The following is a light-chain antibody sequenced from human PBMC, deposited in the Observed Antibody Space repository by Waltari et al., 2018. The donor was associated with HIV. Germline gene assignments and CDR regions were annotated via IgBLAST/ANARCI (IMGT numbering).Light chain of an antibody. J-gene: IGLJ2*01. CDR3: GTWDSSLSAVV. CDR2: EKN. Sequence: QSVLPQPPSVSAAPGQQATIPCSRTCSHVGPHYVSCYQPHPGTAPTPLMYEKNERPSGNTDRVSGSKSGTSATLGITGLQTGDEDDYYCGTWDSSLSAVVFGGGTKLTVL. CDR1: CSHVGPHY. V-gene: IGLV1-51*02.